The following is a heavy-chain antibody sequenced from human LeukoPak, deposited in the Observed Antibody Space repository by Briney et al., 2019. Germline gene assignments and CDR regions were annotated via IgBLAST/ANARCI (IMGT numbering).Heavy chain of an antibody. V-gene: IGHV4-39*01. CDR3: SRLKDYYGSGEFEY. J-gene: IGHJ4*02. D-gene: IGHD3-10*01. CDR1: GGSISSSSYY. Sequence: PSETRSLTCTVSGGSISSSSYYWGWIRQPPGKGLEWIGSIYYSGSTYYHPSLKSRVTISVDTSKNQFSLKLSSVTAADTAVDYCSRLKDYYGSGEFEYWGQGTLVTVSS. CDR2: IYYSGST.